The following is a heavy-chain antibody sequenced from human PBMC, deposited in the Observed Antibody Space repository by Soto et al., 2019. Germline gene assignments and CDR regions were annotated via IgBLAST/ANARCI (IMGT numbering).Heavy chain of an antibody. V-gene: IGHV4-59*01. D-gene: IGHD6-13*01. CDR2: IYYSGST. CDR1: GGSISSYY. Sequence: SETLSLTCTVSGGSISSYYWSWIRQPPGKGLEWIVYIYYSGSTNYNPSLKSRVTISVDTSKNQFSLKLSSVTAADTAVYYCARVLEQLAGQRDYYYMDVWGKGTTVTVSS. J-gene: IGHJ6*03. CDR3: ARVLEQLAGQRDYYYMDV.